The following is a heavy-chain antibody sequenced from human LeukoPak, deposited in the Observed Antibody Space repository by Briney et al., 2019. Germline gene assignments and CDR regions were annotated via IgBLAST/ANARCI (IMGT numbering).Heavy chain of an antibody. Sequence: SGTLSLTCAVYGGSFSGYYWSWIRQPPGKGLEWIGEINHSGSTNYNPSLKSRVTISVDTSKNQFSLKLSSVTAADTAVYYCARDNNWFDPWGQGTLVTVSS. CDR2: INHSGST. J-gene: IGHJ5*02. CDR1: GGSFSGYY. V-gene: IGHV4-34*01. CDR3: ARDNNWFDP.